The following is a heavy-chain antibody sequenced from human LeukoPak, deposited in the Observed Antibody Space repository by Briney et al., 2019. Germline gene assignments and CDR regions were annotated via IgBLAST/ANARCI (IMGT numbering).Heavy chain of an antibody. V-gene: IGHV4-34*01. CDR1: GGSFSGYY. J-gene: IGHJ4*02. CDR2: INHSGST. D-gene: IGHD3-22*01. Sequence: LETLSLTCAVYGGSFSGYYWSWIRQPPGKGLEWIGEINHSGSTNYNPSLKSRVTISVDTSKNQFSLKLSSVTAADTAVYYCARRWSLYYDSSGYYGGPQFHFDYWGQGTLVTVSS. CDR3: ARRWSLYYDSSGYYGGPQFHFDY.